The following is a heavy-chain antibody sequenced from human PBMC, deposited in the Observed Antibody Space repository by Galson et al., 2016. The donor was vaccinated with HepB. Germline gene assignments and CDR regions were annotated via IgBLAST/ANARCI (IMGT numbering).Heavy chain of an antibody. V-gene: IGHV1-18*01. CDR1: GYNFTNYG. CDR2: ISASNDNT. J-gene: IGHJ2*01. D-gene: IGHD3-16*01. Sequence: SVKVSCKASGYNFTNYGISWVRQAPGQGLEWMGWISASNDNTNYAQKFQGRVFMTTDTSTNTAYMELRGLTSDEPAGCFCAREGGGKEYGTNFWYFDVWGRGTLVTVSS. CDR3: AREGGGKEYGTNFWYFDV.